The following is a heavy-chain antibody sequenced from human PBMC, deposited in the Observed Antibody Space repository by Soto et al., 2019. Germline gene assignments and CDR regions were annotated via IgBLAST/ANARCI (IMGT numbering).Heavy chain of an antibody. CDR1: GGSISSSSYY. CDR2: IYYSWSS. CDR3: ARDIVVRGSGGLDY. D-gene: IGHD2-15*01. V-gene: IGHV4-39*02. Sequence: PSETLSLTCTVSGGSISSSSYYWGWIRQPPGNGLEWIGCIYYSWSSSYNPSFKSRVTISVDMSKNQFSLKLSSVTAADTAVYYCARDIVVRGSGGLDYWGQGTLVTVSS. J-gene: IGHJ4*02.